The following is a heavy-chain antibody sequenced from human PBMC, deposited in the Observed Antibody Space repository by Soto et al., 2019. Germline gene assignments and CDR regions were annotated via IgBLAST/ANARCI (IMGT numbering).Heavy chain of an antibody. CDR1: GAVVTSGENY. Sequence: SETLCLTCSVSGAVVTSGENYWSWVRQPPGKGLEWLGYIYDSGVTSYTPALKSRVTLSLDRPNNQVSLKLRSVTAADTAVYFWVTDLAHGYTGNVWG. CDR3: VTDLAHGYTGNV. J-gene: IGHJ3*01. D-gene: IGHD5-18*01. V-gene: IGHV4-30-4*08. CDR2: IYDSGVT.